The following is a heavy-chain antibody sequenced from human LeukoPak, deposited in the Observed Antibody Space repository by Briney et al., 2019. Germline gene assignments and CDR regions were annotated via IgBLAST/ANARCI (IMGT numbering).Heavy chain of an antibody. CDR3: ARTYYYDSSGYSPFDY. CDR1: GFSLSTSGMC. V-gene: IGHV2-70*11. D-gene: IGHD3-22*01. J-gene: IGHJ4*02. CDR2: IDWDDDK. Sequence: SGPTLVKPTHTLTLTCTCSGFSLSTSGMCVSWIRQPPGKALEWLARIDWDDDKYYSTSLKTRLTISKDTSKNQVVLTMTNMDPVDTATYYCARTYYYDSSGYSPFDYWGQGTLVTVSS.